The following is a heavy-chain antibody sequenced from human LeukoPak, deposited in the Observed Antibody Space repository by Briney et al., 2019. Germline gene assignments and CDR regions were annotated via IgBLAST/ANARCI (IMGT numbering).Heavy chain of an antibody. CDR1: GYTFTGYE. J-gene: IGHJ5*02. CDR3: ARGDLDWLPLWFDP. Sequence: ASVKVSCKASGYTFTGYEIHWVRQATGQGLEWMGWMNPKSGNSAYAQKFRGRVTMTRNTSISTAYMELRSLMSEDTAMYYCARGDLDWLPLWFDPWGQGTLVTVSS. D-gene: IGHD3-9*01. CDR2: MNPKSGNS. V-gene: IGHV1-8*02.